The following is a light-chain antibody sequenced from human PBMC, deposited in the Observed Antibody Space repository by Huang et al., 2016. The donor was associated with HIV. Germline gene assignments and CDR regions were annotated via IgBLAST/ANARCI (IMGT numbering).Light chain of an antibody. CDR1: QNINTY. CDR3: QQRSSWPLT. V-gene: IGKV3-11*01. Sequence: EIVLTQSPVTLSMSPVQRATLSCRASQNINTYLAWYQQKPGQAPRLLIYDASNRATGIPARFSGSGSGTDFTLTISSLEPEDFVVYFCQQRSSWPLTFGGGTTIEIK. CDR2: DAS. J-gene: IGKJ4*01.